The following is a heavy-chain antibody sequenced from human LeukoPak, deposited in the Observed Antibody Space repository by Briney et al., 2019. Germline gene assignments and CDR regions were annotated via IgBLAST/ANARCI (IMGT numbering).Heavy chain of an antibody. CDR2: INHSGST. CDR1: GGSFSGYY. CDR3: AREGQWLVPWAAFDI. V-gene: IGHV4-34*01. D-gene: IGHD6-19*01. Sequence: SETLSLTCAVYGGSFSGYYWSWIRQPPGKGLEWIGEINHSGSTNYNPSLKSRVTISVDTSKDQFSLKLSSVTAADTAVYYCAREGQWLVPWAAFDIWGQGTMVTVSS. J-gene: IGHJ3*02.